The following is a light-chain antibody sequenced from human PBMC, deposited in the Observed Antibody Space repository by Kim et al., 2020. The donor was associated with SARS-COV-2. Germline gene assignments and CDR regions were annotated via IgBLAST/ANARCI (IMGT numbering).Light chain of an antibody. CDR2: DVS. CDR1: SSDVGGYNY. Sequence: SFTISCTGTSSDVGGYNYVSWYQQPPGKAPKLMIYDVSKRPSGVSNRFSGSKSGNTASLTISGLQAEDEADYYCSSYTSSSTFDVVFGGGTQLTVL. J-gene: IGLJ2*01. CDR3: SSYTSSSTFDVV. V-gene: IGLV2-14*04.